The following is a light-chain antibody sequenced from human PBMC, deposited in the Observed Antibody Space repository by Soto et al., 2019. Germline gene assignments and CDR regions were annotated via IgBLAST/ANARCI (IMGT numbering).Light chain of an antibody. CDR3: QQYGSSPPGT. V-gene: IGKV3-20*01. Sequence: EIVLTQSPGTLSLSPGERGTLSCRASQSVSSSYLAWYQQKPGQAPRLLIYGASSRATGIPDRFSGSGSGTDFTLTISRLEPEDFAVYYCQQYGSSPPGTFGGGTKVEIK. CDR2: GAS. J-gene: IGKJ4*01. CDR1: QSVSSSY.